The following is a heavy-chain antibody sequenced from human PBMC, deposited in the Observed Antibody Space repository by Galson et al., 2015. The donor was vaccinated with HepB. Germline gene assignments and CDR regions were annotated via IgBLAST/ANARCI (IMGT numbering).Heavy chain of an antibody. Sequence: SLRLSCAASGFTFDDYAMHWVRQAPGKGLEWVSGISWNSGSIGYADSVKGRFTISRDNAKNSLYLQMNSLRAEDTALDYCAKEYQEYVVVTGGYFDYWGQGTLVTVSS. CDR2: ISWNSGSI. J-gene: IGHJ4*02. V-gene: IGHV3-9*01. CDR1: GFTFDDYA. D-gene: IGHD2-21*02. CDR3: AKEYQEYVVVTGGYFDY.